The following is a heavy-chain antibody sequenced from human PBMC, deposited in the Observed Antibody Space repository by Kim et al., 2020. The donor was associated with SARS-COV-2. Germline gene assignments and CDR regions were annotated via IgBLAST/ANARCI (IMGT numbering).Heavy chain of an antibody. D-gene: IGHD5-12*01. CDR1: GFTFSTYA. CDR2: INGDGGDT. CDR3: ARRIVNILTTQFDH. V-gene: IGHV3-23*01. J-gene: IGHJ4*02. Sequence: GGSLRLSCAASGFTFSTYAMSWVRQAPGKGLEWVSSINGDGGDTYYADSVKGRFTMSRDNSKNALYLQMNSLRADDTAIYYCARRIVNILTTQFDHWGQGTLVTVSS.